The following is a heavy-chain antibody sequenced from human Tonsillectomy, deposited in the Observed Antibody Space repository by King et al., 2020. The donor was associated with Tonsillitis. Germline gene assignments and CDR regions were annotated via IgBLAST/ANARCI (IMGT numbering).Heavy chain of an antibody. J-gene: IGHJ6*02. CDR2: IIYDGSNK. CDR3: AKEGYQYLIYYGMDV. V-gene: IGHV3-30*18. Sequence: VQLVESGGGVVQPGKSLRLSCVASGFDFSSHGIHWVRQAPGKGLEGGAVIIYDGSNKYYADSVKGRFTISRDNSKNTVYLQMNSLRVEDTAVYFCAKEGYQYLIYYGMDVWGQGSTVTVSS. D-gene: IGHD4-11*01. CDR1: GFDFSSHG.